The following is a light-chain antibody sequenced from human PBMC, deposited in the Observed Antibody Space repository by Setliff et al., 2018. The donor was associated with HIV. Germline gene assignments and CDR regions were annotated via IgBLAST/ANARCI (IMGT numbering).Light chain of an antibody. CDR1: SSDIGAYNY. J-gene: IGLJ1*01. V-gene: IGLV2-14*01. CDR3: SSYTSSGTLV. CDR2: DVS. Sequence: QSALAQPASVSGSPGQSITISCTGTSSDIGAYNYVSWYQQHPGKAPKLMIYDVSSRPSGVSNRFSGSKSGNTASLTISGLQAEDEADYYCSSYTSSGTLVIGTGTKV.